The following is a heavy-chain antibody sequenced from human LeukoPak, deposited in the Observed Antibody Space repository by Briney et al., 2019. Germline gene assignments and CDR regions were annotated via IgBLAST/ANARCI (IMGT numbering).Heavy chain of an antibody. V-gene: IGHV1-8*01. CDR2: MKHSSGNT. J-gene: IGHJ4*02. CDR3: ARGPPESTSSDY. Sequence: PGASLKVSCKPSVYTFTSYDINWVRQAPRQGRECRGWMKHSSGNTGYAQKFQGRVTMPRTTSIRTAYMELRSLRSEDTAVYYCARGPPESTSSDYWGQGTLVTVSS. D-gene: IGHD2-2*01. CDR1: VYTFTSYD.